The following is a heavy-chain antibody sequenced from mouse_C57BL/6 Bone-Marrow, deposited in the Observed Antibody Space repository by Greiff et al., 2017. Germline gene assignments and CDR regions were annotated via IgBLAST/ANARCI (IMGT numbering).Heavy chain of an antibody. D-gene: IGHD2-4*01. Sequence: QVQLQQPGAELVKPGASVKLSRKASGYTFTNYWMHWVKQRPGQGLEWFGMMHPNGGSPDYNEKFKSEATLSVDKSSRTTYMELSILTSEDSAVYYCARSYDYDDYARDYWGQGTSVTVSS. CDR3: ARSYDYDDYARDY. V-gene: IGHV1-64*01. CDR1: GYTFTNYW. CDR2: MHPNGGSP. J-gene: IGHJ4*01.